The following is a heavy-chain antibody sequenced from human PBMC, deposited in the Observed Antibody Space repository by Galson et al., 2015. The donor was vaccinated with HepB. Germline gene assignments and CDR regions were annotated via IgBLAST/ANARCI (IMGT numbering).Heavy chain of an antibody. CDR3: AKDHIAVDGRVLDY. CDR1: GFTFSSDG. D-gene: IGHD6-19*01. J-gene: IGHJ4*02. Sequence: SLRLSCAASGFTFSSDGMHWVRQAPGKGLEWVALISNDGSYEQYVDSVKGRFTISRDNSKNTLYLEMNSLRAEDTAVYYCAKDHIAVDGRVLDYWGQGTLVTVSS. V-gene: IGHV3-30*18. CDR2: ISNDGSYE.